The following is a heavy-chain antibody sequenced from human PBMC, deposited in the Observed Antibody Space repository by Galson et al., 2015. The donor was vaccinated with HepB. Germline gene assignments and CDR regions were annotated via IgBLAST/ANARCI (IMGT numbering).Heavy chain of an antibody. CDR2: ISGSGSGGRT. V-gene: IGHV3-23*01. Sequence: SLRLSCAASGITFSSYAMNWVRQAPGKGLEWVSVISGSGSGGRTYYADSVKGRFTISRDDSKNTLYLQMNSLRADDTAVYYCAKDGNEYGDYAVGQYSYYYGMDVWGQGTTVTVSS. D-gene: IGHD4-17*01. CDR1: GITFSSYA. CDR3: AKDGNEYGDYAVGQYSYYYGMDV. J-gene: IGHJ6*02.